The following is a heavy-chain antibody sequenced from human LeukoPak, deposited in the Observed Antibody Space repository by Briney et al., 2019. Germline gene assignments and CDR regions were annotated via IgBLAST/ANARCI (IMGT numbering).Heavy chain of an antibody. J-gene: IGHJ4*02. CDR3: ARGRIYCSGGSCYSGYFDY. CDR1: GGSFSGYY. Sequence: SETLSLTCAVYGGSFSGYYWSWIRQPLGKGLEWIGEINHSGSTNYNPSLKSRVTISVDTSKNQFSLKLSSVTAADTAVYYCARGRIYCSGGSCYSGYFDYWGQGTLVTVSS. CDR2: INHSGST. D-gene: IGHD2-15*01. V-gene: IGHV4-34*01.